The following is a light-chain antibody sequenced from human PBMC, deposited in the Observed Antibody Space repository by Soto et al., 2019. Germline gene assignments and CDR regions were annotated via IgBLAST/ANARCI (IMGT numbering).Light chain of an antibody. CDR1: QSVGSY. V-gene: IGKV3-11*01. J-gene: IGKJ3*01. CDR2: GAS. Sequence: EIRLTHCPATLSLSPGERATLSCGASQSVGSYLAWYQQKPGQAPRPLIYGASKRAPGISARFSGSGSGTDFTLTISSLEPEDFAVYHCLQRSIGFTFGPGTKVDIK. CDR3: LQRSIGFT.